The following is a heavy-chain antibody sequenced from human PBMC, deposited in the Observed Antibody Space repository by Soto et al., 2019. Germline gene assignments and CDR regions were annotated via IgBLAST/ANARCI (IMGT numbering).Heavy chain of an antibody. CDR3: ATWGSYSSGWYYFDY. CDR2: ISGSGGST. V-gene: IGHV3-23*01. D-gene: IGHD6-19*01. CDR1: GFTFSSYA. J-gene: IGHJ4*02. Sequence: EVQLLESGGGLVQPGGSLRLSCAASGFTFSSYAMSWVRQAPGKGLEWVSAISGSGGSTYYADSVKGRFTISRDNSKNTLYLQMNSLRAEVTAVYYCATWGSYSSGWYYFDYWGQGTLVTVSS.